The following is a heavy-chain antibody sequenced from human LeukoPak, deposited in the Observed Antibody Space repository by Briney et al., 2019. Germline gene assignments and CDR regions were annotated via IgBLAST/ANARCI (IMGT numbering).Heavy chain of an antibody. CDR2: IYSSGST. CDR1: GASISSYY. Sequence: PSETLSLTCPVSGASISSYYWSWIRQPPRKVLDSIGYIYSSGSTNSNPSLKTPVTISVYTSKNQFSLKLSSVTAADTAVYYCPREGFDPWGQGTLVTVSS. CDR3: PREGFDP. J-gene: IGHJ5*02. V-gene: IGHV4-59*01.